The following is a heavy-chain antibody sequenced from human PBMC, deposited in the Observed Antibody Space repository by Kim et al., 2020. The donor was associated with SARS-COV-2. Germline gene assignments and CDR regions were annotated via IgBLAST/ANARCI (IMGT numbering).Heavy chain of an antibody. V-gene: IGHV7-4-1*02. CDR1: GYTFTSYA. CDR3: ARVRPDIVVVPAANSDYYYGMDV. J-gene: IGHJ6*02. Sequence: ASVKVSCKASGYTFTSYAMNWVRQAPGQGLEWMGWINTNTGNPTYAQGFTGRFVFSLDTSVSTAYLQISSLKAEDTAVYYCARVRPDIVVVPAANSDYYYGMDVWGQGTTVTVSS. CDR2: INTNTGNP. D-gene: IGHD2-2*01.